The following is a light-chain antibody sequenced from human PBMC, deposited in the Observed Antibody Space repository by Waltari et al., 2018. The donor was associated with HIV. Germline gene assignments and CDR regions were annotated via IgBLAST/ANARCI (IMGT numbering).Light chain of an antibody. CDR2: KDT. CDR1: ALPTQY. V-gene: IGLV3-25*03. CDR3: QSGDNKLTSVF. Sequence: SSELTQPPSVSVSPGQTVRITCSGDALPTQYTSWYQKKPGKPPVLVMYKDTQRSSGTPERFSGSSSGTTVTLTITAVRAEDEAYYYCQSGDNKLTSVFFGGGTRLTVL. J-gene: IGLJ2*01.